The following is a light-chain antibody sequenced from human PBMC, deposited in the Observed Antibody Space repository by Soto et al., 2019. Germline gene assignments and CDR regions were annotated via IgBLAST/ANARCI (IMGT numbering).Light chain of an antibody. CDR2: GAS. CDR3: QQYGTSPWT. Sequence: SVLTQSPGTLSLSPGERATLSCRASQSVSSNYLAWYQQKPGQAPRLLIYGASSRATGIPDRVSGSGSGTDFTLTISRVEPGDFAVYYCQQYGTSPWTFGQGTKVEIK. J-gene: IGKJ1*01. CDR1: QSVSSNY. V-gene: IGKV3-20*01.